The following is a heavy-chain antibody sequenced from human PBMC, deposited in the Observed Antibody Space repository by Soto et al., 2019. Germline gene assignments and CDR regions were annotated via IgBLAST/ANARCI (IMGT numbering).Heavy chain of an antibody. CDR1: GFTFSSYA. CDR2: ISGSGGST. J-gene: IGHJ4*02. CDR3: AKDPPPDYYDSSGYYREDYY. V-gene: IGHV3-23*01. D-gene: IGHD3-22*01. Sequence: GGSLRLSCAASGFTFSSYAMSWVRQAPGKGLEWVSAISGSGGSTYYADSVKGRFTISKDNSKNTLYLQMNSLRAEDTAVYYCAKDPPPDYYDSSGYYREDYYWGQGTLVTVSS.